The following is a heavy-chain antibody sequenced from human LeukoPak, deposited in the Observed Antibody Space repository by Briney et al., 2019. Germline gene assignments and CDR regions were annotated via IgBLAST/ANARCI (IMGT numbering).Heavy chain of an antibody. CDR2: MNPNSGNT. V-gene: IGHV1-8*03. D-gene: IGHD2-8*01. J-gene: IGHJ6*03. CDR1: GYTFTSYD. Sequence: VSVKVSCKASGYTFTSYDINWVRQATGQGLEWMGWMNPNSGNTGYAQKFQGRVTITRNTSISTAYMELSSLRSEDTAVYYCARGSSCTNGVCYFWWSGYYYYYMDVWGKGTTVTVSS. CDR3: ARGSSCTNGVCYFWWSGYYYYYMDV.